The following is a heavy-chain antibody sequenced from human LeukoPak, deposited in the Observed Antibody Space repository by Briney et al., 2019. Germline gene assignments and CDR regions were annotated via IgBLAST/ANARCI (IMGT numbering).Heavy chain of an antibody. J-gene: IGHJ6*04. CDR2: IRFDVSNK. CDR1: GFTFSNYG. CDR3: AELGITMIGGV. D-gene: IGHD3-10*02. V-gene: IGHV3-30*02. Sequence: GGSLRLSCAASGFTFSNYGMHWVRQAPGKGLEWVALIRFDVSNKYYADSVKGRFTISRDNAKNSLYLQMNSLRAEDTAVYYCAELGITMIGGVWGKGTTVTISS.